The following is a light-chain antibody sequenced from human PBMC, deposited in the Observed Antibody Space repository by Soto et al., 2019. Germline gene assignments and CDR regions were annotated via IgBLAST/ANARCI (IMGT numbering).Light chain of an antibody. CDR2: DAS. CDR3: QQYNSYST. CDR1: QSISSW. J-gene: IGKJ1*01. Sequence: DIQMTQSPSTLSASVGDRVTITCRASQSISSWLAWYQQKPGKAPKLLIYDASSLESGVPSRFSGSGSGTEFTLTISSLQPDDFATYYCQQYNSYSTFGKATKADI. V-gene: IGKV1-5*01.